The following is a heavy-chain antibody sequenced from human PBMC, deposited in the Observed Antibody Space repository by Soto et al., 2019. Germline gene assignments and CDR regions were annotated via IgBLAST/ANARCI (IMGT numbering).Heavy chain of an antibody. D-gene: IGHD6-13*01. Sequence: EVQLVESGGGLVKPGGSLRLSCVASGFTFGNQTMTWIRQAPGKGLEWVASISSTSRYIHHADSVKGRFTISRDNAKNSLFLQMNRLRAEDTALYYCAGRIAAGGGMDVWGQGTTVSVSS. V-gene: IGHV3-21*02. CDR2: ISSTSRYI. CDR3: AGRIAAGGGMDV. CDR1: GFTFGNQT. J-gene: IGHJ6*02.